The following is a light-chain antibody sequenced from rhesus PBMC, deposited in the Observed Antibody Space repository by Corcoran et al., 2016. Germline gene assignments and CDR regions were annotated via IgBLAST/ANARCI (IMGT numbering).Light chain of an antibody. CDR3: QSYDSTLGIYI. V-gene: IGLV1-85*01. Sequence: QSLLTQPPSVSGAPGQRVTISCTGSSSNIGDSYVQWYQHLPGTAPKLLIFENDKRPSGVSDRFSASQSGTSASLTITGLQSEDEADYYCQSYDSTLGIYIFADGTRLTVL. CDR2: END. CDR1: SSNIGDSY. J-gene: IGLJ1*01.